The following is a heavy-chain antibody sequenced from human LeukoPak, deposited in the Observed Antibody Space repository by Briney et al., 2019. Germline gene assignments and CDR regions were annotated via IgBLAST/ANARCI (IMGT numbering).Heavy chain of an antibody. CDR2: ISSSRSYI. V-gene: IGHV3-21*01. J-gene: IGHJ6*03. D-gene: IGHD6-13*01. Sequence: GGSLRLSCAASGFTFSSYSMNWVRQAPGKGLEWVSSISSSRSYIYYADSVKGRFTISRDNAKNSLYLQMNSLRAEDTAVYYCARALGGGSWYVSYYYYYYMDVWGKGTTVTVSS. CDR3: ARALGGGSWYVSYYYYYYMDV. CDR1: GFTFSSYS.